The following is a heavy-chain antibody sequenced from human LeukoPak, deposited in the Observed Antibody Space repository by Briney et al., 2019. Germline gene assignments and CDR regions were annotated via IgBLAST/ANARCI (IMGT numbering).Heavy chain of an antibody. CDR1: GFTFSSYD. D-gene: IGHD3-10*01. CDR2: IGTAGDT. V-gene: IGHV3-13*01. Sequence: PGGPLRLSCAASGFTFSSYDMHWVRQATGKGLEWVSAIGTAGDTYYPGSVKGRFTISRENANNSLYLQMNSLRAGDTAVYYCARSFHEAPPGSGSYYVSGYYYGMDVWGQGTTVTVSS. J-gene: IGHJ6*02. CDR3: ARSFHEAPPGSGSYYVSGYYYGMDV.